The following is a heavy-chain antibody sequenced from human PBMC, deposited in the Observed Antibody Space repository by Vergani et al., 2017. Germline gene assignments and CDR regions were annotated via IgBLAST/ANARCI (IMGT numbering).Heavy chain of an antibody. J-gene: IGHJ4*02. D-gene: IGHD6-19*01. CDR2: INHSGST. CDR1: GGSFSGYY. CDR3: ARGWIAVY. Sequence: QVQLQQWGAGLLKPSETLSLTCAVYGGSFSGYYWSWIRQPPGKGLEWIGEINHSGSTNYNPSLKIPVTISVYTSKNPFSLKLSFVTAADTAVYYCARGWIAVYWGQGTLVTVSS. V-gene: IGHV4-34*01.